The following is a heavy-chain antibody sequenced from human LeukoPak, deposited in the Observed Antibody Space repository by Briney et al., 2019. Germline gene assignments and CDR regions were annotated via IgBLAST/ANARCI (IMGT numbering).Heavy chain of an antibody. Sequence: ASVKVSCKASGGTFSSYAISWVRQAPGQGLEWMGGIIPIFGTANYAQKFQGRVTITTDESTSTAYMELSSLRSEDTAVYYCARGRRWLQFGYDYWGQGTLVTVSS. V-gene: IGHV1-69*05. D-gene: IGHD5-24*01. CDR3: ARGRRWLQFGYDY. J-gene: IGHJ4*02. CDR2: IIPIFGTA. CDR1: GGTFSSYA.